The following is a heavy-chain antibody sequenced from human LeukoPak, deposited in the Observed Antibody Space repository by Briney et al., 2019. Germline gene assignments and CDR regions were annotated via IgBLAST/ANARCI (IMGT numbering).Heavy chain of an antibody. D-gene: IGHD6-13*01. CDR2: IYTSGST. J-gene: IGHJ5*02. Sequence: PSETQSLTCTVSGGSISSYYWSWIRQPAGKGLEWIGRIYTSGSTNYNPSLKSRVTMSVDTSKNQFSLKLSSVTAADTAVYYCARDSRRYSSSWYDNDNWFDPWGQGTLVTVSS. CDR3: ARDSRRYSSSWYDNDNWFDP. V-gene: IGHV4-4*07. CDR1: GGSISSYY.